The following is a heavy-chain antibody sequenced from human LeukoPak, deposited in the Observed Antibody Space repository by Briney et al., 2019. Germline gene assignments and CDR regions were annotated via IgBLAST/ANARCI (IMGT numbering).Heavy chain of an antibody. CDR2: ISGSGGST. D-gene: IGHD3-9*01. CDR3: AKAANYDILTGYYLDY. CDR1: GFTFSSYA. Sequence: GGSLRLSCAASGFTFSSYAMSWVRQAPGKGLEWVSAISGSGGSTYYADSVKGRFTISRDNSKNTLYLQMNSLRAEDTAIYYCAKAANYDILTGYYLDYWGQGTLVTVSS. J-gene: IGHJ4*02. V-gene: IGHV3-23*01.